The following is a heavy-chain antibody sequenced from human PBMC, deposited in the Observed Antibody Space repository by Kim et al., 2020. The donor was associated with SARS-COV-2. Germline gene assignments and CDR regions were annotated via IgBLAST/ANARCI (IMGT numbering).Heavy chain of an antibody. J-gene: IGHJ4*02. D-gene: IGHD6-19*01. CDR1: GGSISSYY. V-gene: IGHV4-59*13. Sequence: SETLSLTCTVSGGSISSYYRSWIRQPPGKGLEWIGYIYYSGSTTYNPSPKSRVTISVDTSKNQFSLQLSSVTAADTAMYYCARGFIAVAGTFDYWGQGTLVTVSS. CDR2: IYYSGST. CDR3: ARGFIAVAGTFDY.